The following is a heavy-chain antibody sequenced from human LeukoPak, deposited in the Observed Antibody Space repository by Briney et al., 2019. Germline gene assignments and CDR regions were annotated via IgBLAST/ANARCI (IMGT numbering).Heavy chain of an antibody. J-gene: IGHJ6*03. Sequence: QPGGSLRLSCAASGFTFRSYSMNWVRQAPGMGLEWVSYISSSSSTIYYADSVKGRFIISRDNAKNSLYLQMNSLRAEDTAVYYCAKDALVTWRYYYYYYYMDVWGKGTTVTISS. D-gene: IGHD3-9*01. CDR3: AKDALVTWRYYYYYYYMDV. CDR1: GFTFRSYS. CDR2: ISSSSSTI. V-gene: IGHV3-48*01.